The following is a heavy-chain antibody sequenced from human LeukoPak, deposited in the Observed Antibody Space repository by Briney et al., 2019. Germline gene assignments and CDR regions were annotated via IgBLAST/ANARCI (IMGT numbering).Heavy chain of an antibody. D-gene: IGHD6-19*01. CDR2: ISAYNGNT. CDR3: ARDLNGIAVAGPYYYYYCGMDV. CDR1: GYTFTSYG. V-gene: IGHV1-18*01. Sequence: ASVKVSCKASGYTFTSYGISWVRQAPGQGLEWMGWISAYNGNTNYAQKLQGRVTMTTDTSTSTAYMELRSLRSDDTAVYYCARDLNGIAVAGPYYYYYCGMDVWGQGTTVTVSS. J-gene: IGHJ6*02.